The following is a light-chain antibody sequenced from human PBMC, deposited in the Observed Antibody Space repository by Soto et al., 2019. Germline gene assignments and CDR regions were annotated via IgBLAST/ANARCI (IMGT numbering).Light chain of an antibody. V-gene: IGLV2-8*01. Sequence: QSALPQPPSASGSPGQSVTISCTGTTTDVGGYNYVSWYQQHPGKAPKNMIYEVSKRPLGVPDRFSGTKSGNTASLTVSGLQAEDEADYYCSSYAGSNNLVVFGGGTKLAVL. CDR1: TTDVGGYNY. CDR3: SSYAGSNNLVV. J-gene: IGLJ2*01. CDR2: EVS.